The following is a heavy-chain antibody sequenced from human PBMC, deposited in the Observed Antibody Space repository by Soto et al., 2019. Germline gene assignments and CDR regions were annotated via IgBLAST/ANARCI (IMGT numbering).Heavy chain of an antibody. J-gene: IGHJ6*02. Sequence: QVQLVQSGAEVKKPGASVKVSCKASGYTFTSYGISWVRQAPGQGLEWMGWISAYNGNTNYAQKLQGRVTMTTDTSTSKAYMERRSLRSDDTAVYYCARELVAAAPPYYYYGMDVWGQGTTVTVSS. V-gene: IGHV1-18*01. D-gene: IGHD2-2*01. CDR2: ISAYNGNT. CDR1: GYTFTSYG. CDR3: ARELVAAAPPYYYYGMDV.